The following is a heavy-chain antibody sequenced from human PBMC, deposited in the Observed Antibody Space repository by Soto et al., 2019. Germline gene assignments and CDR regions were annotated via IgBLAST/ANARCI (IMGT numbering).Heavy chain of an antibody. CDR2: INSDGSST. CDR3: VRTSLVVAAATREDY. CDR1: GFTFSNAW. J-gene: IGHJ4*02. Sequence: PGGSLRLSCAASGFTFSNAWMSWVRQAPGKGLEWVGRINSDGSSTSYADSVKGRFTISRDNAKNTLYLQMNSLRAEDTAVYYCVRTSLVVAAATREDYWGQGTLVTVSS. V-gene: IGHV3-74*01. D-gene: IGHD2-15*01.